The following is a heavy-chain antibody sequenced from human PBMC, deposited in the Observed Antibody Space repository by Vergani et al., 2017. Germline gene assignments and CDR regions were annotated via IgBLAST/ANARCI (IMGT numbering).Heavy chain of an antibody. Sequence: QVQLQESGPGLVRPSQTLSLTCTVSGDSISSGSYYWSWFRQPAGKGLEWIGRFYTGGGTSYNPSLKSRVTISVDTSKNQFSLQLSSVTAADTAVYYCARVERSGWSRGDAFDIWGQGTMVTVSS. J-gene: IGHJ3*02. D-gene: IGHD6-19*01. CDR3: ARVERSGWSRGDAFDI. CDR2: FYTGGGT. V-gene: IGHV4-61*02. CDR1: GDSISSGSYY.